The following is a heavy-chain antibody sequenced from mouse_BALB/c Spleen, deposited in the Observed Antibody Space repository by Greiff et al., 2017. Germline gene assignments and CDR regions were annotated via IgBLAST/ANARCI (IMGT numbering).Heavy chain of an antibody. CDR3: TRGDDYDGFAY. D-gene: IGHD2-4*01. Sequence: VHVKQSGTVLARPGASVKMSCKASGYTFTSYWMHWVKQRPGQGLEWIGAIYPGNSDTSYNQKFKGKAKLTAVTSTSTAYMELSSLTNEDSAVYYCTRGDDYDGFAYWGQGTLVTVSA. J-gene: IGHJ3*01. CDR1: GYTFTSYW. V-gene: IGHV1-5*01. CDR2: IYPGNSDT.